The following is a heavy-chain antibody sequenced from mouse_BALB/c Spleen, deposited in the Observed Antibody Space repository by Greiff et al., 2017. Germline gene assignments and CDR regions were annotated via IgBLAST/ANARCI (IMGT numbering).Heavy chain of an antibody. D-gene: IGHD2-4*01. CDR2: INPDSSTI. J-gene: IGHJ3*01. V-gene: IGHV4-1*02. CDR3: ARQEITTWFAY. CDR1: AVDFSRYW. Sequence: AASAVDFSRYWMSWVRQAPGKGLEWIGEINPDSSTINYTPSLKDKFIISRDNAKNTLYLQMSKVRSEDTALYYCARQEITTWFAYWGQGTLVTVSA.